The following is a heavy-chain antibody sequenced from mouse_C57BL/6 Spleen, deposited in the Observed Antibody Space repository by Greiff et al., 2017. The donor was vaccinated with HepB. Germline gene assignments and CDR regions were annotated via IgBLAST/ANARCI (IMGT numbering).Heavy chain of an antibody. CDR3: ARSRPMVTTWDFDY. Sequence: EVQLQQSGPVLVKPGASVKMSCKASGYTFTDYYMNWVKQSHGKSLEWIGVINPYNGGTSYNQKFKGKATLTVDKSSSTAYMELNSLTSEDSAVYYCARSRPMVTTWDFDYWGQGTTLTVSS. CDR1: GYTFTDYY. J-gene: IGHJ2*01. D-gene: IGHD2-2*01. V-gene: IGHV1-19*01. CDR2: INPYNGGT.